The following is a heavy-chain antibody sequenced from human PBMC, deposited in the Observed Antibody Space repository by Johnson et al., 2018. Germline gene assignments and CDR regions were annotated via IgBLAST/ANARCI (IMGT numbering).Heavy chain of an antibody. J-gene: IGHJ6*02. CDR3: ASEMGIISANYYQYGMDV. Sequence: VQLVESGGGLVKPGGSLRLSCAASGFTFSSYSMNWVRQAPGKGLEWVSSNSSSSGYIYYADSVKGRFTISRDNSKNTLYRQMNSLRAEETAVYYGASEMGIISANYYQYGMDVWGQGTTVTVSS. V-gene: IGHV3-21*01. D-gene: IGHD3-10*01. CDR2: NSSSSGYI. CDR1: GFTFSSYS.